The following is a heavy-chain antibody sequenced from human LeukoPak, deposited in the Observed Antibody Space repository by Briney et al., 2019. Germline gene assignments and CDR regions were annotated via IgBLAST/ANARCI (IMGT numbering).Heavy chain of an antibody. J-gene: IGHJ6*02. CDR1: GGSISSISSNNYH. CDR3: AREMGVVTAHGIDV. Sequence: SETLSLTCIVSGGSISSISSNNYHWGWIRQPPGKGLEWIGSIYYSGSTYYNPSLKSRLTISVDTSKNQLSLKLSSVTAADTALYYCAREMGVVTAHGIDVWGQGTTVTVSS. CDR2: IYYSGST. D-gene: IGHD4-23*01. V-gene: IGHV4-39*02.